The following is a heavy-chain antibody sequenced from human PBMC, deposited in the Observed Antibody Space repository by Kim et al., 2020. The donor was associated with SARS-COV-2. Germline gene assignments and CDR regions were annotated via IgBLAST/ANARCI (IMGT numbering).Heavy chain of an antibody. CDR2: ISYDGSNT. D-gene: IGHD3-10*01. V-gene: IGHV3-30*04. J-gene: IGHJ4*02. Sequence: GGSLRLSCAASGFTFSSYAMHWVRQAPGKGLEWVSGISYDGSNTYYVDSVKGRFTFSRDNSKNTLYLQMNSLRAEDTAVYYCARAVHPRERGGTPRMIAMVQGDWSQGTLVIVSS. CDR3: ARAVHPRERGGTPRMIAMVQGD. CDR1: GFTFSSYA.